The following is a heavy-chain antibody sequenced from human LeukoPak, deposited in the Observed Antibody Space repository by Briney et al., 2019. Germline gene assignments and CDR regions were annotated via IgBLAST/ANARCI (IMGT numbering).Heavy chain of an antibody. CDR1: GFTFSSYA. Sequence: GGSLRLSCAASGFTFSSYAMHWVRQAPGKGLEYVSAISSNGGSTYYANSVKGRFTISRDNSKSTLYLQMGSLRAEDMAVYYCARFTGTVTTERFYYYYGMDVWGQGTTVTVSS. CDR2: ISSNGGST. J-gene: IGHJ6*02. CDR3: ARFTGTVTTERFYYYYGMDV. D-gene: IGHD4-17*01. V-gene: IGHV3-64*01.